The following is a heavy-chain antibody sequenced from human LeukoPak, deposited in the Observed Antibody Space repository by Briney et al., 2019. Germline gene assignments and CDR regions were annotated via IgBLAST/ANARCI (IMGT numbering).Heavy chain of an antibody. CDR3: AKDLRSSWYPSNAFDI. J-gene: IGHJ3*02. D-gene: IGHD6-13*01. CDR1: GFTFDDYA. Sequence: GGSLRLSCAASGFTFDDYAMHWVRQAPGKGLEWVSGISWNSGSIGYADSVKGRFTISRDNAKNSLYLQMNSLRAEDTALYYCAKDLRSSWYPSNAFDIWGQGTMVTASS. V-gene: IGHV3-9*01. CDR2: ISWNSGSI.